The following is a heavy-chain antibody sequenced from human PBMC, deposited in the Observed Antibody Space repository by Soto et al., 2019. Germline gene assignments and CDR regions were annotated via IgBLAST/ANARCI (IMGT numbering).Heavy chain of an antibody. Sequence: SETLSLTGSVSGGSISSGDYCWSWIREPPGKGLEWIGYIYYSGSTYYNPSLKSRVTISVDTSKNQFSLKLSSVTAADTAVYYCARQGRNWKPSFDPWGQGTLVTVSS. V-gene: IGHV4-30-4*01. CDR1: GGSISSGDYC. J-gene: IGHJ5*02. CDR3: ARQGRNWKPSFDP. CDR2: IYYSGST. D-gene: IGHD1-1*01.